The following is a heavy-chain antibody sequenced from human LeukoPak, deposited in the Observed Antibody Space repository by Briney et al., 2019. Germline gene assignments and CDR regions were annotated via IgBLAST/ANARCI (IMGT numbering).Heavy chain of an antibody. CDR2: IYYSGST. D-gene: IGHD6-19*01. CDR1: GGSMSTYY. J-gene: IGHJ4*02. V-gene: IGHV4-59*08. CDR3: ARAVSGRFDY. Sequence: SQTLSLTCTVSGGSMSTYYWGWIRQPPGKGLELTGYIYYSGSTKYNPSLKSRVTISVDTSKNQFSLKLSSVTAADTAIYYCARAVSGRFDYWGQGTLVTVSS.